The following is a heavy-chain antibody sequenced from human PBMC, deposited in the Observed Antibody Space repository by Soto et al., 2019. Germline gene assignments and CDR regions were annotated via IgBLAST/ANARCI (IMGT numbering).Heavy chain of an antibody. J-gene: IGHJ4*02. V-gene: IGHV1-2*02. D-gene: IGHD3-3*01. CDR3: ARALRTYYDFWSGFFG. CDR2: INPNSGGT. Sequence: GASVKVSCKASGYTFTSYYMHWVRQAPGQGLEWMGWINPNSGGTNYAQKFQGRVTMTRDTSISTAYMELSRLRSDDTAVYYCARALRTYYDFWSGFFGWGQGTLVTVSS. CDR1: GYTFTSYY.